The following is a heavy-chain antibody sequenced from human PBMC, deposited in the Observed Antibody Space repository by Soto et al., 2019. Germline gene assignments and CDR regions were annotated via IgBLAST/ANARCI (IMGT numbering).Heavy chain of an antibody. V-gene: IGHV4-59*01. J-gene: IGHJ5*02. Sequence: PGKGLEWIGYIYYSGSTNYNPSLKSRVTISVDTSKNQFSLRLSSVTAADTAVYYCARGGLAVAYNWFDPWGQGTLVTVSS. CDR3: ARGGLAVAYNWFDP. CDR2: IYYSGST. D-gene: IGHD6-19*01.